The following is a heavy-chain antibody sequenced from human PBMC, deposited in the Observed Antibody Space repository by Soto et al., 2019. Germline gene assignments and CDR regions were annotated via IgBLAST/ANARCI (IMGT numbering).Heavy chain of an antibody. D-gene: IGHD6-25*01. V-gene: IGHV1-46*01. CDR3: ARVRSSGWEFDY. Sequence: QVQLVQSGAEMKRPGASVILSCKASGYIFTTYSIHWVRQTAGQGLEWMAKVDPRDGSTGYAQKFWGRVSMAWDTSTGTVSMEVSSLTSDDTATYYCARVRSSGWEFDYWGQGTQVTVSS. CDR1: GYIFTTYS. J-gene: IGHJ4*02. CDR2: VDPRDGST.